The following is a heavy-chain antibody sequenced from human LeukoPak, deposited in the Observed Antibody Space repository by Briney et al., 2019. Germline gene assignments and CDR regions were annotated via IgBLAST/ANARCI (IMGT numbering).Heavy chain of an antibody. CDR2: INHSGST. Sequence: SETLSLTCAVYGGSFSGYYWSWIRQPPGKGLEWIGEINHSGSTNYNPSLKSRVTISVDTSKNQFSLKLSSVTAADTAVYYCARGTEYGSGSYYGYWGQGTLVTVSS. D-gene: IGHD3-10*01. J-gene: IGHJ4*02. CDR3: ARGTEYGSGSYYGY. V-gene: IGHV4-34*01. CDR1: GGSFSGYY.